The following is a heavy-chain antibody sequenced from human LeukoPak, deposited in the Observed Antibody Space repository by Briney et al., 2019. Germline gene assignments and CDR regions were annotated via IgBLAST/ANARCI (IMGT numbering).Heavy chain of an antibody. D-gene: IGHD2-2*01. CDR1: GFTFSSSG. Sequence: GGSLRLSCAASGFTFSSSGMDSVRQAPGKGLEWVAVIWYDGSNKYYADSVKGRFTITRDNSKNTMYLQMNSLRAEDTAVYYCAREGGDIVVVPAAGWFDPWGQGTLVTVSS. V-gene: IGHV3-33*01. J-gene: IGHJ5*02. CDR2: IWYDGSNK. CDR3: AREGGDIVVVPAAGWFDP.